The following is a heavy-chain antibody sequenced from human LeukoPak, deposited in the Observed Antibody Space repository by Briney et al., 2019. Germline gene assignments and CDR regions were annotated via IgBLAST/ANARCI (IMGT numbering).Heavy chain of an antibody. Sequence: PGGSLRLSSAASGFTFSNYGMHWVRQAPGKGLEWAAFIRFDGSNKYYAGSVKGRFTISRDNSKNTLYLQMNSLRAEDTGVYYCAKDGKYCSRTSCYERYYYMDVWGKGTTVTVSS. J-gene: IGHJ6*03. D-gene: IGHD2-2*01. V-gene: IGHV3-30*02. CDR3: AKDGKYCSRTSCYERYYYMDV. CDR2: IRFDGSNK. CDR1: GFTFSNYG.